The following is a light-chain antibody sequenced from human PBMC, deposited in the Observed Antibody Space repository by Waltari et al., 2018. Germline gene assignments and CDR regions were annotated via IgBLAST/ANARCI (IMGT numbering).Light chain of an antibody. Sequence: EIVLTQSPATLSLSPGERATLSCRASQCVSSYLAWYQQKPGQAPRLLIYDASNRATGIPARFSGSGSGTDFTLTISSLEPEDFAVYYCQQRSNWNTFGQGTKLEIK. CDR2: DAS. CDR1: QCVSSY. V-gene: IGKV3-11*01. CDR3: QQRSNWNT. J-gene: IGKJ2*01.